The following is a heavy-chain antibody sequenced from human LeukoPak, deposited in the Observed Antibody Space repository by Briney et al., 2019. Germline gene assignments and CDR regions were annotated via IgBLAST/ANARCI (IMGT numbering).Heavy chain of an antibody. J-gene: IGHJ4*02. Sequence: SETLSLTCTVSGGSISSYYWRWIRQPPGKGLEWIGYIYYSGSTNYNPSLKSRVTISVDTSKNQFSLQLSSVTAADTAVYYCARGVGTYSSGYYYYDYFDYWGQGTLVTVSS. CDR3: ARGVGTYSSGYYYYDYFDY. D-gene: IGHD3-22*01. V-gene: IGHV4-59*01. CDR2: IYYSGST. CDR1: GGSISSYY.